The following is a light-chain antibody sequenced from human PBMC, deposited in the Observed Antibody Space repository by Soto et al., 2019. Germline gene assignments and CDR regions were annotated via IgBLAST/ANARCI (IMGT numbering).Light chain of an antibody. Sequence: DIQMTQSPSSLSASVGDRVTITCQASQHISEYLNWHQYKPGKAPKLLITDASNLKTGVPSRFSGSGSGTEYTFTINSLQPEDIATYYCQQYENFPLTFGGGTKVEI. CDR2: DAS. CDR1: QHISEY. V-gene: IGKV1-33*01. J-gene: IGKJ4*01. CDR3: QQYENFPLT.